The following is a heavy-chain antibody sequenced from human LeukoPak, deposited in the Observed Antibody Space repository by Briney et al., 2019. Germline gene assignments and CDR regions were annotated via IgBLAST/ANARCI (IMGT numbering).Heavy chain of an antibody. CDR1: GFTFSGSA. D-gene: IGHD3-16*02. V-gene: IGHV3-73*01. CDR2: IRSKANSYAT. J-gene: IGHJ4*02. CDR3: TATMITFGGVIVTNY. Sequence: GGSLRLSCAASGFTFSGSAMHWVRQASGKGLEWVGRIRSKANSYATAYPASVIGRFTISRDDSKNTAYLQMNSLKTEDTAVYYCTATMITFGGVIVTNYWGQGTLVTVSS.